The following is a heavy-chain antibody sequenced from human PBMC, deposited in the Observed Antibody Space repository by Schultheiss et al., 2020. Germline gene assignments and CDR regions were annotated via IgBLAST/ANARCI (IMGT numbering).Heavy chain of an antibody. CDR3: AKPILVWSYGMDV. D-gene: IGHD3-3*01. V-gene: IGHV3-30*02. Sequence: GGSLRLSCAASGFTFSSYAMSWVRQAPGKGLEWVAVIWYDGSNKYYADSVKGRFTISRDNAKNSLYLQMNSLRAEDTAVYYCAKPILVWSYGMDVWGQGTTVTVSS. CDR2: IWYDGSNK. CDR1: GFTFSSYA. J-gene: IGHJ6*02.